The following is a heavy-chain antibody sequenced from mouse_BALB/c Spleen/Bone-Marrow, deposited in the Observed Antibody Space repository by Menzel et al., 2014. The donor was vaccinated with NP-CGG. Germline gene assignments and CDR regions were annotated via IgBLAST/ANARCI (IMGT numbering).Heavy chain of an antibody. CDR3: AIEGYYDY. V-gene: IGHV5-17*02. CDR2: ISSGSSTI. J-gene: IGHJ2*01. CDR1: GFTFSGFG. Sequence: EVKVVESGGGLVQPGGSRKLSCAASGFTFSGFGMHWVRQAPEKGLEWVAYISSGSSTIYYADTVKGRFTISRDNPKNTLFLQMTSLRSEDTAMYYCAIEGYYDYWGQGTTLTVSS. D-gene: IGHD2-3*01.